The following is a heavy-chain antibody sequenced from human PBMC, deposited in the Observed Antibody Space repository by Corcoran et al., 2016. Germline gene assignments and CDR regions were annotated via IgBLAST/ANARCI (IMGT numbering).Heavy chain of an antibody. CDR2: INPNSGGT. CDR1: GYTFTGYY. J-gene: IGHJ4*02. D-gene: IGHD3-22*01. V-gene: IGHV1-2*02. Sequence: QVQLVQSGAEVKKPGASVKVSCKASGYTFTGYYMHWVRQATGQGLERMGWINPNSGGTKYAQKFQGRVTMTRDTAISTAYMELSRLRSDDMAVYYCARDPRITTYYYDSSGYYCDYWGQGTVVTVSS. CDR3: ARDPRITTYYYDSSGYYCDY.